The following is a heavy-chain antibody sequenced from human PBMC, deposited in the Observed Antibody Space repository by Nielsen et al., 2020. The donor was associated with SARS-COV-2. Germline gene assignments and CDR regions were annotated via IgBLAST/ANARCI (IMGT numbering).Heavy chain of an antibody. J-gene: IGHJ3*02. CDR3: AEKMYSSGGTGAFDI. V-gene: IGHV4-39*01. D-gene: IGHD6-19*01. Sequence: SETLSLTCTVSGGSVSSYYWGWIRQPPGKGLEWIGSIYYSGSTYYNPSLKSRVTISVDTSKNQFSLKLSSVTAADTAVYYCAEKMYSSGGTGAFDIWGQGTMVTVSS. CDR2: IYYSGST. CDR1: GGSVSSYY.